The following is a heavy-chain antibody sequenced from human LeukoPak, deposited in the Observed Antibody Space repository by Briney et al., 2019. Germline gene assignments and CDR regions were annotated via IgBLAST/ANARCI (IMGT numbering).Heavy chain of an antibody. J-gene: IGHJ3*02. CDR3: ARGDTSLQRNDALDI. V-gene: IGHV3-21*01. D-gene: IGHD2/OR15-2a*01. CDR2: ITGSSSHM. CDR1: GFPFSSYG. Sequence: GGSLRLSCAGSGFPFSSYGMNWVRQAPGKGLEWVSYITGSSSHMYYADSVKGRFTTSRDNAKNSLNLQMNSLRAEDTALYYCARGDTSLQRNDALDIWGQGTMVSVSS.